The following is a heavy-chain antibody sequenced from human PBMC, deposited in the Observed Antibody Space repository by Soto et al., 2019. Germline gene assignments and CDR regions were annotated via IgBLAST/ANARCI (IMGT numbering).Heavy chain of an antibody. Sequence: SETLSLTCTVSGGSISTGGYYWSWIRQSPGKGLEWIGHIYFSGNAYYDPSLKSRISISVDTSKNQFSLKLTSATAADTAVYYCARLDSSGWTNSYYYALDVWGQGTTVTVSS. CDR2: IYFSGNA. J-gene: IGHJ6*02. CDR3: ARLDSSGWTNSYYYALDV. CDR1: GGSISTGGYY. D-gene: IGHD6-19*01. V-gene: IGHV4-31*03.